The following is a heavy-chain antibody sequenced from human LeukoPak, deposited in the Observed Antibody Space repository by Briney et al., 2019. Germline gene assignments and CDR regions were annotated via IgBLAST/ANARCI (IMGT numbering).Heavy chain of an antibody. J-gene: IGHJ6*03. CDR2: LIPIFGTA. D-gene: IGHD3-3*01. V-gene: IGHV1-69*06. Sequence: SVKVSCKASGGTFSSYAISWVRQAPGQGLEWMGGLIPIFGTANYAQKFQGRVTITADKSTSTAYMELSSLRSEDTAVYYCARNFNRVVIMPSSYYYYMDVWGKGTTVTVSS. CDR1: GGTFSSYA. CDR3: ARNFNRVVIMPSSYYYYMDV.